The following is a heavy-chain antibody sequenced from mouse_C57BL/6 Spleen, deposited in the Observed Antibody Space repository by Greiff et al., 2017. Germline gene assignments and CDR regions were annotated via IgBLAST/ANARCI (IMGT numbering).Heavy chain of an antibody. Sequence: VQLQQPGAELVQPGASVKMSCKASGYTFTSYWITWVKQRPGQGLEWIGDIYPGSGSTNYNEKFKSKATLTVDTSSSTAYMQLSSLTSEDSAVYYCARSGAYYYGSSYEGYFDVWGTGTTVTVSS. D-gene: IGHD1-1*01. V-gene: IGHV1-55*01. CDR2: IYPGSGST. J-gene: IGHJ1*03. CDR3: ARSGAYYYGSSYEGYFDV. CDR1: GYTFTSYW.